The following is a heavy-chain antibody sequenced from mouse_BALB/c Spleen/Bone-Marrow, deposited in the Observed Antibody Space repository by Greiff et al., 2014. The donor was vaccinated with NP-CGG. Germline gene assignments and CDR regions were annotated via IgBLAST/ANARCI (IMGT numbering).Heavy chain of an antibody. V-gene: IGHV1-82*01. CDR2: IYPGDGDT. J-gene: IGHJ4*01. CDR1: GYAFSSSW. D-gene: IGHD1-1*01. CDR3: ARSAHYGSSYGAMDY. Sequence: VMLVESGPELVKPGASVKISCTGSGYAFSSSWMNWVKQRPGQGLEWIGRIYPGDGDTNSNGRFKGKATLTADRSSNTAYMQLSSLTSVDSAVYFCARSAHYGSSYGAMDYWGQGTSVTVSS.